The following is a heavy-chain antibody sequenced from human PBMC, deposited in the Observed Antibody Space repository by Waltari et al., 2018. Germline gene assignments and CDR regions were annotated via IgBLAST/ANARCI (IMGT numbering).Heavy chain of an antibody. CDR2: INHSGST. V-gene: IGHV4-34*01. J-gene: IGHJ4*02. D-gene: IGHD1-26*01. Sequence: QVQLQQWGAGLLKPSETLSLPCAVYVGSFSGSFWLWIRQPPGKGLEWIGEINHSGSTNYNPSLKSRVTISVDTSKNQFSLKLSSVTAADTAVYYCARGRLGGSYGYWGQGTLVTVSS. CDR1: VGSFSGSF. CDR3: ARGRLGGSYGY.